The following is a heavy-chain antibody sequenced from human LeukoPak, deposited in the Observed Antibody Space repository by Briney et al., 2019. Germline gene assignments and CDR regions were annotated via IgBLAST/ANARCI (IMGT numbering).Heavy chain of an antibody. Sequence: ASVKVSCKVSGYTFTDYYMHWVQQAPGKGLKWMGLVDPEDGETIYAEKFQGRVTITADTSTDTAYMELSSLRSEDTAVYYCATLSSGSLVPYYFDYWGQGTLVTVSS. D-gene: IGHD1-26*01. CDR3: ATLSSGSLVPYYFDY. V-gene: IGHV1-69-2*01. CDR2: VDPEDGET. J-gene: IGHJ4*02. CDR1: GYTFTDYY.